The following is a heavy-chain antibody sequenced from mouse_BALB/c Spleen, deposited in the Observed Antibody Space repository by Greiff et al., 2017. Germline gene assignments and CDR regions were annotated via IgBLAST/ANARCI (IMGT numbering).Heavy chain of an antibody. Sequence: VQLQQSGTVLVRPGASVKMSCKASGYTFTSYWMHWVKQRPGQGLEWIGDIYPGNSDTSYNQKFKGKAKLTADTSTSTAYMELSSLTSEDSAVYSCTYYGDGAYALDYWGQGTSVTVSS. CDR1: GYTFTSYW. CDR3: TYYGDGAYALDY. D-gene: IGHD2-13*01. CDR2: IYPGNSDT. V-gene: IGHV1-5*01. J-gene: IGHJ4*01.